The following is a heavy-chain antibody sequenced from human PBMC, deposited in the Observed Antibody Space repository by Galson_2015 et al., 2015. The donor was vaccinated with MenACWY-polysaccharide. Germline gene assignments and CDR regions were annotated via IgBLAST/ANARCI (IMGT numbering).Heavy chain of an antibody. D-gene: IGHD2-2*01. CDR1: GFTFSSYW. V-gene: IGHV3-7*03. CDR3: ARAWEVPPAHYFDH. J-gene: IGHJ4*02. Sequence: SLRLSCAASGFTFSSYWMSWVRRAPGKGLEWVANIKQDESEKHYVDSVKGRFTISRDNAKNSLYLEMNSLRAEDTAVYYCARAWEVPPAHYFDHWGQGRLVIVSS. CDR2: IKQDESEK.